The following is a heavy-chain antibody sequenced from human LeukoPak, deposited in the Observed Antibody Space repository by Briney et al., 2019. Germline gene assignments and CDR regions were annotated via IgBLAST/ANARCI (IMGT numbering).Heavy chain of an antibody. Sequence: GGSLRLSCAASGFTFSSYAMSWVRQAPGKGLEWVSAISGSGGSTYYADSVKGRFTVSRDNSKNTLYLQMNSLRAEDTVVYYCAKDRDIVVVPAATDNWFDPWGQGTLVTVSS. CDR2: ISGSGGST. V-gene: IGHV3-23*01. J-gene: IGHJ5*02. CDR3: AKDRDIVVVPAATDNWFDP. CDR1: GFTFSSYA. D-gene: IGHD2-2*01.